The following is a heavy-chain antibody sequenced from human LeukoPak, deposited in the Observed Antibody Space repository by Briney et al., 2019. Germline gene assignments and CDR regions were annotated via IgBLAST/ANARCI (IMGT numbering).Heavy chain of an antibody. CDR3: SRSLNY. CDR2: IKQDGSEK. Sequence: PGGSLRLSCAASGFTFIDSWMVWVGQPPGKGLEWVANIKQDGSEKYYVDSVKGRFTISRDNAKNSLYLQMNSLRAEDTAVYYCSRSLNYWGQGTLVTVSS. CDR1: GFTFIDSW. J-gene: IGHJ4*02. V-gene: IGHV3-7*01.